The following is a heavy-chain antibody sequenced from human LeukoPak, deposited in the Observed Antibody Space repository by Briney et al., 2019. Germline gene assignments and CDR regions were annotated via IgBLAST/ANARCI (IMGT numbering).Heavy chain of an antibody. CDR3: AKDLARSVGFDY. Sequence: GGSLRLSCAASGFTFSSYGMHWVRQAPGKGLEWVAVISYDGSNKYYADSVKGRFTISRDNSKNTLYLQMNSLRAEDTAVYYCAKDLARSVGFDYWGQGTPVTVSS. CDR2: ISYDGSNK. D-gene: IGHD6-6*01. J-gene: IGHJ4*02. V-gene: IGHV3-30*18. CDR1: GFTFSSYG.